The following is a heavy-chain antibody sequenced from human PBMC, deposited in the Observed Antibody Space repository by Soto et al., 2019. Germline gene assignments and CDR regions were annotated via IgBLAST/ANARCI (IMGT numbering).Heavy chain of an antibody. CDR3: ARGGLVTGTGLGYFHH. CDR1: GGSFSSSDW. Sequence: QAQLQESGPGLVKPSGTLSLTCAVSGGSFSSSDWWGWVRQPPGKGLEWIGEIYHNGDANYNPSLKSRVTISVDKSKNQFSLNLNSVTAADTAVYYCARGGLVTGTGLGYFHHWGQGTLVTVSS. CDR2: IYHNGDA. J-gene: IGHJ1*01. D-gene: IGHD6-19*01. V-gene: IGHV4-4*02.